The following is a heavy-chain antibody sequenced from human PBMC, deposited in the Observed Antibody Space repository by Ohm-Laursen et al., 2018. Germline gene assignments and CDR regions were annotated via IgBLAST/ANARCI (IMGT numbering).Heavy chain of an antibody. J-gene: IGHJ4*02. Sequence: GTLSLTCSVSGASISSYYWTWIRQPPGKGLEWIGHFYHSGGTNNNPSFKSRVTISIDTSKNQVSLNLNSVTAADTAVYYCARGTGAYDLRYFDYWGQGTRVTVSS. CDR1: GASISSYY. CDR2: FYHSGGT. V-gene: IGHV4-59*01. CDR3: ARGTGAYDLRYFDY. D-gene: IGHD5-12*01.